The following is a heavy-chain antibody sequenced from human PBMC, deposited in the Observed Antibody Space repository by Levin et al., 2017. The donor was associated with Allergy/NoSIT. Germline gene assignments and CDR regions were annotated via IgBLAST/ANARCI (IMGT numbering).Heavy chain of an antibody. CDR1: GYIFSDYG. J-gene: IGHJ5*02. Sequence: GASVKVSCKASGYIFSDYGITWVRQAPGQGLEWVGWISAYNGTTTYAQKFQGRVTMTTDKSTNTAYMELRTLRSEDSAVYYCARVGAVEFPIVGVVPLSVRSWFDPWGQGTLVTVSS. CDR2: ISAYNGTT. D-gene: IGHD3-3*01. V-gene: IGHV1-18*01. CDR3: ARVGAVEFPIVGVVPLSVRSWFDP.